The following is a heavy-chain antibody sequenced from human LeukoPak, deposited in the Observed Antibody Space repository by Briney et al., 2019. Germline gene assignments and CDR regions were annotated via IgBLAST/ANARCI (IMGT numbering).Heavy chain of an antibody. V-gene: IGHV4-39*01. D-gene: IGHD4-17*01. J-gene: IGHJ4*02. CDR3: AIDYGDYPDY. CDR1: GAFIDTTSYY. CDR2: IYYSGDT. Sequence: SETLSLTCAVSGAFIDTTSYYCAWLRQPPGKGMEWIGSIYYSGDTHYSPSLKSRPTISADTSKNQFSLKLSSVTAADTAVYYCAIDYGDYPDYWGQGTLVTVSS.